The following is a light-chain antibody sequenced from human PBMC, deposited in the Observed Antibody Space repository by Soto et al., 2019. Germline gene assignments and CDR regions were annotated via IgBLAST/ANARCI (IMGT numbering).Light chain of an antibody. CDR2: GAS. CDR3: QQYGSSPEYT. CDR1: QSVSSSY. V-gene: IGKV3-20*01. J-gene: IGKJ2*01. Sequence: IVLTQSPGTLSLSPGERATLSCRASQSVSSSYLAWYQQKPGQAPRLLIYGASSRATGIPDRFSGSGSGTDVTLTISRLEPEEFAVYYCQQYGSSPEYTFGQGTKLEIK.